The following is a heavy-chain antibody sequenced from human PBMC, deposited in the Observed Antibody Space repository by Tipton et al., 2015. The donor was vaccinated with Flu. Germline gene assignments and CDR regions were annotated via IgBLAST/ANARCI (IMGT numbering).Heavy chain of an antibody. CDR3: AKGLELH. J-gene: IGHJ4*02. D-gene: IGHD1-7*01. Sequence: QLVQSGGCLIQPGGSLRLSCAASGFTVSSNFMTWVRQAPGKGLEWVSVIYSGGTTNYADSVKGRFTISRDSSKNTPYLQMNSLRGEDTAVYYCAKGLELHWGQGILVTVSS. V-gene: IGHV3-53*01. CDR2: IYSGGTT. CDR1: GFTVSSNF.